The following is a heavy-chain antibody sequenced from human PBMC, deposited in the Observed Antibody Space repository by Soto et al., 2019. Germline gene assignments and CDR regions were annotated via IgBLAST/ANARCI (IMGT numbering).Heavy chain of an antibody. V-gene: IGHV3-23*01. CDR2: IRGSAGTT. D-gene: IGHD1-26*01. Sequence: HPGGSLGLSCDASEFSFSTFDMSWVRQAPGKGLQCVSFIRGSAGTTYYAAPVRGRFTLPRDNSRNTLYLHMNRPRADDTALYHRAEGAWVDFWGRGTLGTVCS. CDR3: AEGAWVDF. CDR1: EFSFSTFD. J-gene: IGHJ4*02.